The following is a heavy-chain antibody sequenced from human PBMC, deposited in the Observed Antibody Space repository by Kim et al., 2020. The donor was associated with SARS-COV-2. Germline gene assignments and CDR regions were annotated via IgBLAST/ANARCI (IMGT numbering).Heavy chain of an antibody. CDR3: ARDRDNDCWSGYYPGHAFDI. CDR2: IIAYNGNT. CDR1: GYTFTSYG. V-gene: IGHV1-18*01. Sequence: ASVKVSCKAPGYTFTSYGISWVRQAPGQGPEWMGWIIAYNGNTNYAQKLQGRVTMTTDTSTSTAYMELRSLRSDDTSVHYCARDRDNDCWSGYYPGHAFDIWGQGTMVTVSS. D-gene: IGHD3-3*01. J-gene: IGHJ3*02.